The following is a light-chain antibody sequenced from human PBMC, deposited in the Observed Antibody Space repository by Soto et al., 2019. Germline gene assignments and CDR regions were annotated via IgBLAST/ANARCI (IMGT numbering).Light chain of an antibody. CDR3: QQYNIWRSIT. CDR1: QSVRNK. V-gene: IGKV3-15*01. J-gene: IGKJ5*01. CDR2: DTS. Sequence: VVTQSRATRSVSPGARVTLSCRASQSVRNKVAWYQQKPGQTPRVIIYDTSTRAADIPARFSGSGYGTYFTLTISSLQSEDFAVYYCQQYNIWRSITFGPGTRLEIK.